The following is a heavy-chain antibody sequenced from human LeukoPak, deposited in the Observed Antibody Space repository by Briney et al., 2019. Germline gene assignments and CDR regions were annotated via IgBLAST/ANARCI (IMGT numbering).Heavy chain of an antibody. CDR1: GGSISSYY. J-gene: IGHJ4*02. CDR3: TRAPNYLTGSYYFDY. Sequence: SETLSLTCTVSGGSISSYYWSWIRQPPRKGLEWIGYIYYSGSTNYNPSLKSRVTISVDTSKNQFSLKLSSVTAADTAVYYCTRAPNYLTGSYYFDYWGQGTLVTVSS. CDR2: IYYSGST. V-gene: IGHV4-59*01. D-gene: IGHD3-9*01.